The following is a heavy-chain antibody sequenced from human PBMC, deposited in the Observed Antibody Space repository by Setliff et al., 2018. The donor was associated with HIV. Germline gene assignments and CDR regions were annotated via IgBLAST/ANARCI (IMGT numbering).Heavy chain of an antibody. CDR3: AVPHCSSTSCLKGYYFDY. CDR1: GYTFRSYG. V-gene: IGHV1-18*01. J-gene: IGHJ4*02. CDR2: ISAYNGNT. Sequence: GASVKVSCKASGYTFRSYGISWVRQAPGQGLEWMGWISAYNGNTNYAQKLQGRVTMTTDTSTSTAYMELRSLRSDDTAVYYCAVPHCSSTSCLKGYYFDYWGQGTLVTVSS. D-gene: IGHD2-2*01.